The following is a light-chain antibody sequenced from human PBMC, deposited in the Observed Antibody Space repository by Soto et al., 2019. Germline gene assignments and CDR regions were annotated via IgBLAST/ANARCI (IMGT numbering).Light chain of an antibody. V-gene: IGLV1-40*01. Sequence: QPVLTQPPSVSGAPGQRVTISCTGSSSNIGAGYDVHWYQQVPGTAPKLLIYGNANRPSGVPDRFSGSKSGTSASLAITGLQAEDEADYYCQSYDRSLTGSIFGGGTKLTVL. CDR2: GNA. J-gene: IGLJ2*01. CDR3: QSYDRSLTGSI. CDR1: SSNIGAGYD.